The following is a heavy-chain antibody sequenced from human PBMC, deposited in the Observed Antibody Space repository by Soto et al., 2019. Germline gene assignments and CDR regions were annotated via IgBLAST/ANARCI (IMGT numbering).Heavy chain of an antibody. D-gene: IGHD6-6*01. V-gene: IGHV6-1*01. Sequence: SQTLSLTCVISGDSVSSNSAAWNWIRQSPSRGLEWLGRTYYRSKWYNDYAVSVKSRITINPDTSKNQFSLQLNSVTPEDTAVYYCARSIAARRPWYFDYWGQGTLVTVSS. J-gene: IGHJ4*02. CDR1: GDSVSSNSAA. CDR2: TYYRSKWYN. CDR3: ARSIAARRPWYFDY.